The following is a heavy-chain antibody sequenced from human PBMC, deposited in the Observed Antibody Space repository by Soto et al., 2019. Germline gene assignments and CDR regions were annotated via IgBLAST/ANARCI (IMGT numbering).Heavy chain of an antibody. J-gene: IGHJ5*02. V-gene: IGHV4-34*01. Sequence: SETLSLTCAVYGGSVCGYYWSWIRQQPGKGLEWIGEINHSGSTNYNPSLKSRVTISVDTSKNQFSLKLSSVTAADTAVYYCARRVSAAAGSYNWFDPWGQGTLVTVSS. CDR2: INHSGST. CDR3: ARRVSAAAGSYNWFDP. CDR1: GGSVCGYY. D-gene: IGHD6-13*01.